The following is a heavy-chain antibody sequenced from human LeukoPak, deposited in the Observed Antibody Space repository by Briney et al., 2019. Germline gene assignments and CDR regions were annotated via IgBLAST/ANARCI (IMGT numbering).Heavy chain of an antibody. CDR1: GYSISSGYY. CDR2: IKQDGTEK. J-gene: IGHJ4*02. Sequence: ETLSLTCTVSGYSISSGYYWGWIRQPPGKGLEWVANIKQDGTEKYYVDSVKGRFTISRDNAKNSLSLQMNSLRVEDTAVYYCAKLAKYFYGSETYYFFEHWGQGTPVTASS. V-gene: IGHV3-7*01. CDR3: AKLAKYFYGSETYYFFEH. D-gene: IGHD3-10*01.